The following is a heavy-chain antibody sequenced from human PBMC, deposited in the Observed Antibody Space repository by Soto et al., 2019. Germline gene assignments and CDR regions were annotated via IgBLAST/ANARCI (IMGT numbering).Heavy chain of an antibody. CDR2: IYYSGST. CDR3: VTGYSSGWYGKFGDY. J-gene: IGHJ4*02. Sequence: PSETLSLTCTVSGGSISSSSYYWGWIRQPPGKGLEWIGSIYYSGSTYYNPSLKSRVTISVDTSKNQFSLKLSSVTAADTAVYYCVTGYSSGWYGKFGDYWGQGTLVTVSS. CDR1: GGSISSSSYY. D-gene: IGHD6-19*01. V-gene: IGHV4-39*01.